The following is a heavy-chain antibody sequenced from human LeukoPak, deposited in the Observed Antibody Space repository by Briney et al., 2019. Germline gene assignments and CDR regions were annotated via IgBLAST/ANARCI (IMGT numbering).Heavy chain of an antibody. D-gene: IGHD3-10*01. Sequence: GGSLRLSCAASGFTFSSYAMSWVRQAPGKGLEWVSGISGSAYSTYYADSVKGRFTISRDNSKNTLYLQMNSLRAEDTAVYYCAKAGGKGVVRGVITYFDYWGQGTLVTVSS. J-gene: IGHJ4*02. CDR3: AKAGGKGVVRGVITYFDY. CDR2: ISGSAYST. V-gene: IGHV3-23*01. CDR1: GFTFSSYA.